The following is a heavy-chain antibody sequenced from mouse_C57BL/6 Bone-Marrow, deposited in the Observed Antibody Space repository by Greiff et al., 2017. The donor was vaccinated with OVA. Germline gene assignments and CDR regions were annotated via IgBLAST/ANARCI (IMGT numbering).Heavy chain of an antibody. Sequence: QVQLQQSGAELVRPGTSVKVSCKASGYAFTNYLIEWVKQRPGQGLEWIGVINPGSGGTNYNEKFKGKATLTADKSSSTAYMQLSSLTSEDSAVYFCARPLRCPRRDAMDYWGQGTSVTVSS. CDR2: INPGSGGT. V-gene: IGHV1-54*01. CDR1: GYAFTNYL. J-gene: IGHJ4*01. D-gene: IGHD2-1*01. CDR3: ARPLRCPRRDAMDY.